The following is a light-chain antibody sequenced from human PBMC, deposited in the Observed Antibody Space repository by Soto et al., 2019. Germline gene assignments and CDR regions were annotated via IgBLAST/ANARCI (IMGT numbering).Light chain of an antibody. CDR3: QQSYSTPPWT. CDR1: QSIVTY. CDR2: AAS. V-gene: IGKV1-39*01. Sequence: DIQMPQSPSSLSASVGDRVTITCRASQSIVTYLNWYLQKPGKAPKLLIYAASNLQSGVPSRFSGSGSGTDFTLTISSLQPEDFATYFCQQSYSTPPWTCGQGTKVEI. J-gene: IGKJ1*01.